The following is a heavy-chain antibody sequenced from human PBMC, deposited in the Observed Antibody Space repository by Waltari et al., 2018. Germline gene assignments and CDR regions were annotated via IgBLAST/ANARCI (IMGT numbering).Heavy chain of an antibody. CDR3: AREGKDDDIWSRSGWRHYYMDV. CDR2: VSSSCNYI. Sequence: EVHLVESGGGLVTPGGSLRLSCAASGFRFSGYSMNWVRQAPGKGLECVSFVSSSCNYIYYAYSLKGRFAISRDNAKNSLYLQMNSLRAEDTAVYYCAREGKDDDIWSRSGWRHYYMDVWGKGTTVTVSS. CDR1: GFRFSGYS. D-gene: IGHD3-3*01. J-gene: IGHJ6*03. V-gene: IGHV3-21*01.